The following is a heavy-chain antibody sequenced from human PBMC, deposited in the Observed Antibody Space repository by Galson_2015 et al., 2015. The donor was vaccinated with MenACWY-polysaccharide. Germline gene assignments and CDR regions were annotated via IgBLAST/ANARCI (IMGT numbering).Heavy chain of an antibody. CDR3: VKGGWADN. D-gene: IGHD1-26*01. Sequence: SLRLSCAASGFNFSILVMTWVRQGPGKGLEWVSAISPGSETAYYSDSVKGRFSISRDNSKNTLYLQMDSLRAEDTAVYYCVKGGWADNWGQGPLVTVSS. J-gene: IGHJ4*02. CDR2: ISPGSETA. V-gene: IGHV3-23*01. CDR1: GFNFSILV.